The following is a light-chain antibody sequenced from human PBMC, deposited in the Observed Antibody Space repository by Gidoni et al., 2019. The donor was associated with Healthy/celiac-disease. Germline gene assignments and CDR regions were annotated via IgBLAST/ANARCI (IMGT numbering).Light chain of an antibody. J-gene: IGKJ5*01. CDR3: QQRSNWLIT. V-gene: IGKV3-11*01. CDR1: QRVSSY. Sequence: EIVLTQSPATLSLSPGERATLSGRASQRVSSYLAWYQQKPGQAPRLLIYDASNRATGIPARFSGSGSGTDFTLTISSLEPEDFAVYYCQQRSNWLITFGQGTRLEIK. CDR2: DAS.